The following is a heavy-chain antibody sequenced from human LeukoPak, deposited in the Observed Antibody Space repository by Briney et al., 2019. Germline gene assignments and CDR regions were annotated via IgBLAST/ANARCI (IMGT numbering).Heavy chain of an antibody. V-gene: IGHV3-73*01. CDR3: TYGEIGDY. CDR2: IRSKANSYAT. J-gene: IGHJ4*02. Sequence: GGSLRLSCAASEFTFSGSAMHWVRQASGKGLEWVGRIRSKANSYATAYAASVKGRFTISRDDSKNTAYLQMNSLKTEDTAVYYCTYGEIGDYWGQGTLVTVSS. D-gene: IGHD4-17*01. CDR1: EFTFSGSA.